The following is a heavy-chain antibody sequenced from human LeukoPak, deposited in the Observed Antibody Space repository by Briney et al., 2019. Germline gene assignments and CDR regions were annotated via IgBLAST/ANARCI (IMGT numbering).Heavy chain of an antibody. J-gene: IGHJ6*02. CDR3: TRCGNRYYFGLDV. D-gene: IGHD1-14*01. CDR2: IRKKAQKYST. Sequence: GGSLRLSCAASGFTFSDHYMDWARQAPGKGLEWVGRIRKKAQKYSTEYAASVKGRFTISRDDSQNSVYLQMNSLKTDDTAVYYCTRCGNRYYFGLDVWGQGTTVTVSS. V-gene: IGHV3-72*01. CDR1: GFTFSDHY.